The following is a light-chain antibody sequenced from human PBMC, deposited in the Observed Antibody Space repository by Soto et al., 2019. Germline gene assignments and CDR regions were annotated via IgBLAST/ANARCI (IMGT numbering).Light chain of an antibody. J-gene: IGKJ3*01. V-gene: IGKV3-20*01. CDR2: GAS. CDR1: QSISSSY. Sequence: EIVVTQSPGTLSLSPGERATLSCRASQSISSSYLAWYQQKPGQAPRLLVYGASSRGTGIPDRFSGSGSGTAFTLSISRLEPEDFAVYYCQQYGSSRFTFGPGTKVDIK. CDR3: QQYGSSRFT.